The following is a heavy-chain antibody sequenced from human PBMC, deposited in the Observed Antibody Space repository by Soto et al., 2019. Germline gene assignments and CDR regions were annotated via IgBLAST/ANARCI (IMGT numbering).Heavy chain of an antibody. CDR3: ARGNALDV. Sequence: QGQLQQSGPGLVKPSQTLSLTCAISGDSVSSDITSWNWNRQSPSRGLEWLGRTYYRSKWFHDYAASVKSRITINPDTSKNQFSLEFNSMTPEDTAVYYCARGNALDVWGQGTVVTVSS. D-gene: IGHD3-10*01. J-gene: IGHJ3*01. V-gene: IGHV6-1*01. CDR2: TYYRSKWFH. CDR1: GDSVSSDITS.